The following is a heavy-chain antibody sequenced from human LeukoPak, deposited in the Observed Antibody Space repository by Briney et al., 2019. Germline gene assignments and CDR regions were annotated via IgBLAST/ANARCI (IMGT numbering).Heavy chain of an antibody. V-gene: IGHV3-9*01. Sequence: GRSLRLSCAASGFTFDDYAMHWVRQAPGKGLEWVSGISWNSGSIGYADSVKGRFTISRDNAKNSLYLQMNSLRAEDTALYYCAKGPLYYYGSSGYYFSVWGQGTLVTVSS. CDR2: ISWNSGSI. CDR3: AKGPLYYYGSSGYYFSV. CDR1: GFTFDDYA. J-gene: IGHJ4*02. D-gene: IGHD3-22*01.